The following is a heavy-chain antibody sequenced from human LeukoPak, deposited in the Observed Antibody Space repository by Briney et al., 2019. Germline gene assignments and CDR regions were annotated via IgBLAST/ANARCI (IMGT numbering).Heavy chain of an antibody. V-gene: IGHV3-53*01. Sequence: GGSLRLSCAVSGFSVRINYMTWVRQAPGKGLEWVSEIYSDGSTYYAASVKGRFTISRDNSKNTLYLQMNSLRAEDTAVYYCARRAGAYSHPYDYWGQGTLVTVSS. CDR2: IYSDGST. D-gene: IGHD4/OR15-4a*01. CDR1: GFSVRINY. CDR3: ARRAGAYSHPYDY. J-gene: IGHJ4*02.